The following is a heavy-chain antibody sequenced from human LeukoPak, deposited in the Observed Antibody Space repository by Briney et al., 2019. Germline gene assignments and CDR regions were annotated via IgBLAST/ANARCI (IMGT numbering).Heavy chain of an antibody. CDR2: GSGNGDTY. CDR1: GFTFSSYE. V-gene: IGHV3-48*03. D-gene: IGHD2-2*01. Sequence: GVTLRLPCAASGFTFSSYEMNWARQARAKGLEWVSYGSGNGDTYYYGDSLRARFAISRDNAKNSLYLQMNSLRVEDTAVYNGVSAYAGLLDYWGKGTLVTVSS. CDR3: VSAYAGLLDY. J-gene: IGHJ4*02.